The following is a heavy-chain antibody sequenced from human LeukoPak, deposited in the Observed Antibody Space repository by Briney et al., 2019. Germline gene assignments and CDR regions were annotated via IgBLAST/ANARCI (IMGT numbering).Heavy chain of an antibody. D-gene: IGHD6-19*01. CDR2: ISSSSSTI. J-gene: IGHJ4*02. V-gene: IGHV3-48*02. CDR3: ARDLAWDSSGVGDY. Sequence: GGSLRLSCAASGFTFDDYAMHWVRQAPGKGLEWVSYISSSSSTIYYADSVKGRFTISRDNAKNSLYLQMNSLRDEDTAVYYCARDLAWDSSGVGDYWGQGTLVTVSS. CDR1: GFTFDDYA.